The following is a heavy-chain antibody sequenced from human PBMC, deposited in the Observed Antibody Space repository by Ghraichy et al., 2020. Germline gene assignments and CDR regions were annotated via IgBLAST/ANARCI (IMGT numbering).Heavy chain of an antibody. CDR1: GFTFSSYS. D-gene: IGHD3-3*01. J-gene: IGHJ4*02. CDR2: ISSSSSYI. V-gene: IGHV3-21*01. Sequence: GGSLRLSCAASGFTFSSYSMNWVRQAPGKGLEWVSSISSSSSYIYYADSVKGRFTISRDNAKNSLYLQMNSLRAEDTAVYYCARGITIFGVVKVLGSDYWGQGTLVTVSS. CDR3: ARGITIFGVVKVLGSDY.